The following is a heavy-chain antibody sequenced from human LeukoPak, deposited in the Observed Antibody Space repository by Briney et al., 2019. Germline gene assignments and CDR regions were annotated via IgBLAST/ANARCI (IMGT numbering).Heavy chain of an antibody. CDR3: ARDFRTYYYGMDV. V-gene: IGHV4-59*01. CDR1: GGSISSYY. D-gene: IGHD1-14*01. CDR2: IYYSGST. J-gene: IGHJ6*02. Sequence: PSETLSLTCTVSGGSISSYYWSWIRQPPGKGLEWIGYIYYSGSTNYNPSLKSRVTISVDTSKNQFSLKLSSVTAADTAAYYCARDFRTYYYGMDVWGQGTTVTVSS.